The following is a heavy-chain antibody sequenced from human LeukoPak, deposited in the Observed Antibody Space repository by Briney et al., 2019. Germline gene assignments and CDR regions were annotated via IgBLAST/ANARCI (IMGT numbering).Heavy chain of an antibody. J-gene: IGHJ4*02. Sequence: GGSLRLSCAASGFTFSSYAITWVRQAPGKGLEWVSTINRSGSTYDADSVKGRFTISRDNSKNTLYLQMNSLRAEDTAIYYCAKETSESYSPLEYWGQGTLVTVSS. CDR1: GFTFSSYA. CDR3: AKETSESYSPLEY. CDR2: INRSGST. V-gene: IGHV3-23*01. D-gene: IGHD1-26*01.